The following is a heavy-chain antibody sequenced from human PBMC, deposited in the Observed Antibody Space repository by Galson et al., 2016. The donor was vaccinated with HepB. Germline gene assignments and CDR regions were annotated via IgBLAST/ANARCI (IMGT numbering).Heavy chain of an antibody. Sequence: QAPGKGLEWISGITGTGGGTYYADSVKGRFTISRDTSKNTLFLQLSSLRVEDTAVYYCAKDHTGSTVGWSDGMDVWGQGTRVTVSS. D-gene: IGHD1-7*01. CDR2: ITGTGGGT. V-gene: IGHV3-23*01. CDR3: AKDHTGSTVGWSDGMDV. J-gene: IGHJ6*02.